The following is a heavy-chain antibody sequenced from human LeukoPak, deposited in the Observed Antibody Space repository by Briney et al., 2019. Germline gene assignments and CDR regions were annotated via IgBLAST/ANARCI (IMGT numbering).Heavy chain of an antibody. CDR1: GGSIGSGSYS. Sequence: SETLSLTCTVSGGSIGSGSYSWSWIRQPAEKGLEWIGRVFISGSTNYNPSLKSRASISIDKSKNQFSLKLNSVTAADTAVYYCARDDPARMTATLDYWGQGILVTVSS. CDR3: ARDDPARMTATLDY. J-gene: IGHJ4*02. D-gene: IGHD2-21*02. CDR2: VFISGST. V-gene: IGHV4-61*02.